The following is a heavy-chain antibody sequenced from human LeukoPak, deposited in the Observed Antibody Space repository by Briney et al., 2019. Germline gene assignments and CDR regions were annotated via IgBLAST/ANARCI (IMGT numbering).Heavy chain of an antibody. CDR1: EGTFSSYA. V-gene: IGHV1-69*05. J-gene: IGHJ4*02. Sequence: SVKVSCKASEGTFSSYAISWVRQAPGQGLEWMGGIIPIFGTANYAQKFQGRVTITTDESTSTAYMELSSLRSEDTAVYYCARGVAGRPYYFDYWGQGTLVTVSS. D-gene: IGHD6-19*01. CDR2: IIPIFGTA. CDR3: ARGVAGRPYYFDY.